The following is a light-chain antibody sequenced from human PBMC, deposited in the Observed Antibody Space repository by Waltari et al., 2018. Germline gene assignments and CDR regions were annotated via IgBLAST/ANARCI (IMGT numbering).Light chain of an antibody. Sequence: QSVLTQPPSMSGAPGQKVTIPCTGGSSNFGAGYDVHWYQQFPGTAPKLLIFGNNTRASGVPGRFSGSRSGTSASLAIAGVQSEDEAVYYCQSFDSSLSASVFGGGTKLTVL. V-gene: IGLV1-40*01. CDR2: GNN. J-gene: IGLJ3*02. CDR3: QSFDSSLSASV. CDR1: SSNFGAGYD.